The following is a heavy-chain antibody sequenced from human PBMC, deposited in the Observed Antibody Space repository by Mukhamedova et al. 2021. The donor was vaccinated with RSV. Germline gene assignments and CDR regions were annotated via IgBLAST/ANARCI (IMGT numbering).Heavy chain of an antibody. V-gene: IGHV3-30*01. D-gene: IGHD6-19*01. Sequence: FTISRDNSKNTLYLQMNSLRAEDTAVYYCARGDLYSSHYYYYYMDVWGKGTTVTVSS. CDR3: ARGDLYSSHYYYYYMDV. J-gene: IGHJ6*03.